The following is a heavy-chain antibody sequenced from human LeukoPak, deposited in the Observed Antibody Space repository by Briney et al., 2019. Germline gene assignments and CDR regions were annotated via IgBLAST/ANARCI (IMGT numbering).Heavy chain of an antibody. CDR3: ARVLPYSSSSGDY. Sequence: GGSRRLSCAASGFTFSSYEMNWVRQGPGQELEWFSYISSSGSTIYYADSVKGRFTISRDNAKNSLYLQMNSQRAEDTAVYYCARVLPYSSSSGDYWGQGTLVTVSS. CDR1: GFTFSSYE. CDR2: ISSSGSTI. D-gene: IGHD6-6*01. J-gene: IGHJ4*02. V-gene: IGHV3-48*03.